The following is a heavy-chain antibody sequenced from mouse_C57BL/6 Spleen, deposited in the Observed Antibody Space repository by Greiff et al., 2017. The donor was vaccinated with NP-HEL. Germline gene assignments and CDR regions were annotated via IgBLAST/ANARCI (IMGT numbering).Heavy chain of an antibody. Sequence: QVQLQQPGAELVKPGASVKLSCKASGYTFTSYWMQWVKQRPGQGLEWIGEIDPSDSYTNYNQKFKGKATLTVDTSSSTAYMQLSSLTSEDSAVYYCARYHDGYSPWFAYWGQGTLVTVSA. V-gene: IGHV1-50*01. D-gene: IGHD2-3*01. CDR1: GYTFTSYW. CDR2: IDPSDSYT. J-gene: IGHJ3*01. CDR3: ARYHDGYSPWFAY.